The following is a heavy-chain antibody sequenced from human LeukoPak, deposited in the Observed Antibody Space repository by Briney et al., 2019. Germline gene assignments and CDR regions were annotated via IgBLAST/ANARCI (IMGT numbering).Heavy chain of an antibody. CDR3: ARHRSSWLIDY. D-gene: IGHD6-6*01. Sequence: GGSLRLPCAASGFTFSSYAMSWVRQAPGKGLEWVSGISDSGGNTYYADSVRGRFTISRDNSKNTLYLQMNSLRAEDTAVYYCARHRSSWLIDYWGQGTLVTVSS. CDR2: ISDSGGNT. V-gene: IGHV3-23*01. CDR1: GFTFSSYA. J-gene: IGHJ4*02.